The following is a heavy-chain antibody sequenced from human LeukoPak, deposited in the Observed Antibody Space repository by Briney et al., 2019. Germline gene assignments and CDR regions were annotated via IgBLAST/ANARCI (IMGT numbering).Heavy chain of an antibody. Sequence: SETLSLTCTVSGGSISSYYWSWIRQPAGKGLEWIGRIYTSGSTNYNPSLKSRVTMSVDTSKNQFSLKLNSVTPEDTAVYYCTREEYSSGWYHNWGQGILVTVSS. V-gene: IGHV4-4*07. CDR1: GGSISSYY. D-gene: IGHD6-19*01. CDR3: TREEYSSGWYHN. CDR2: IYTSGST. J-gene: IGHJ4*02.